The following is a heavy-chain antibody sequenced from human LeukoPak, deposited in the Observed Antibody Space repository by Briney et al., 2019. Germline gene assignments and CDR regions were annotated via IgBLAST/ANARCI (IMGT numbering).Heavy chain of an antibody. CDR3: AKSFHSSGWFYYYGMDV. V-gene: IGHV3-23*01. J-gene: IGHJ6*02. CDR2: ISGSAGST. CDR1: GFTFSSYA. D-gene: IGHD6-19*01. Sequence: PGGSLRLSCAASGFTFSSYAMSWVRQAPGKGLEWVSAISGSAGSTYYADSVKGRFAISRDNSKNTLDLQMNSLRAEDTAIYYCAKSFHSSGWFYYYGMDVWGQGTTVTVSS.